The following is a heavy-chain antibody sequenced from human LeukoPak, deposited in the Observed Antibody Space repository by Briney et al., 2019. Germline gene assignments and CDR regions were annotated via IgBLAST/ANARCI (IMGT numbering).Heavy chain of an antibody. CDR2: IYYSGST. D-gene: IGHD6-13*01. CDR1: GGSISSYY. CDR3: ARVVSSNHTVIDY. V-gene: IGHV4-59*01. J-gene: IGHJ4*02. Sequence: SETLSLTCTVSGGSISSYYWSWIRQPPGKGLEWIGYIYYSGSTNYNPSLKSRVTISVDTSKNQFTLKLSSVTAVDTAVYYCARVVSSNHTVIDYWGRGTLVTVSS.